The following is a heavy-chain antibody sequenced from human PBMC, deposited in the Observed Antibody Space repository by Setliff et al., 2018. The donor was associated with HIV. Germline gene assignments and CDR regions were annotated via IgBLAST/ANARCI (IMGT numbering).Heavy chain of an antibody. Sequence: ASVKVSCKASGYTFTSYDINWVRQATGQGLEWMGWVNPNSGNTGYAQKFQGRVTMTRNTSIRTVYMELSTLRSEDTAVYYCARGAWYTSGWHSSRYMDVWGKGSTVTVSS. CDR3: ARGAWYTSGWHSSRYMDV. D-gene: IGHD6-19*01. CDR1: GYTFTSYD. V-gene: IGHV1-8*02. J-gene: IGHJ6*03. CDR2: VNPNSGNT.